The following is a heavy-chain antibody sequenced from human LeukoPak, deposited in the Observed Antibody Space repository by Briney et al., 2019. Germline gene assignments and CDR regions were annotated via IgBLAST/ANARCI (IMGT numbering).Heavy chain of an antibody. V-gene: IGHV4-34*01. J-gene: IGHJ5*02. CDR3: ARGGQQLVPNNWFDP. Sequence: SETLSLTCAVYGGSFSGYYWSWIRQPPGKGLEWIGEISHSGSTNYNPSLKSRVTISVDTSKNQFSLKLSSVTAADTAVYYCARGGQQLVPNNWFDPWGQGTLVTVSS. D-gene: IGHD6-13*01. CDR2: ISHSGST. CDR1: GGSFSGYY.